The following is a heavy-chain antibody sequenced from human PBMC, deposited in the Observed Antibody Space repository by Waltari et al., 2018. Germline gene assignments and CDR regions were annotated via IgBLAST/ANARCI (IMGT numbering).Heavy chain of an antibody. CDR3: AKVRDSNRYYYYGMDV. V-gene: IGHV3-53*01. CDR1: EFTVSSNY. D-gene: IGHD3-22*01. Sequence: EVQLVESGGGLIQPGGSLRLSCAASEFTVSSNYMSWVRQAPGKGLEWVSLIYSGGSTYYADSVKGRFSISRDNSKNSVDLKMNSLRAEDTALYYCAKVRDSNRYYYYGMDVWGQGTTVTVSS. CDR2: IYSGGST. J-gene: IGHJ6*02.